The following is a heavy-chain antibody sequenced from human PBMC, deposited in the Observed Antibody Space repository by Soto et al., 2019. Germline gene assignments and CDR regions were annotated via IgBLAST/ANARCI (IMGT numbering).Heavy chain of an antibody. D-gene: IGHD2-15*01. Sequence: PSETLSLSCAVSGCSVSSYYRSWIRQPPGKGLEWIGYIYYSGSTNYNPSLKSRVTISVDTSKNQFSLKLSTVTAADTAVYYCARGRILYYCGLDIWGQGTTVTVSS. J-gene: IGHJ6*02. V-gene: IGHV4-59*02. CDR1: GCSVSSYY. CDR2: IYYSGST. CDR3: ARGRILYYCGLDI.